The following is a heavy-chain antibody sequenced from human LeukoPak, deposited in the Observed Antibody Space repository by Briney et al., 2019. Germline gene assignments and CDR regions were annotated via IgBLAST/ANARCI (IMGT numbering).Heavy chain of an antibody. CDR3: ARIAVAGVYYYYYMDV. D-gene: IGHD6-19*01. J-gene: IGHJ6*03. CDR2: ISYDGSNK. Sequence: GSLRLSCAASGFTFSSYTMNWVRQAPGKGLEWVAVISYDGSNKYYADSVKGRFTISRDNSKNTLYLQMNSLRAEDTAVYYCARIAVAGVYYYYYMDVWGKGTTVTVSS. CDR1: GFTFSSYT. V-gene: IGHV3-30*04.